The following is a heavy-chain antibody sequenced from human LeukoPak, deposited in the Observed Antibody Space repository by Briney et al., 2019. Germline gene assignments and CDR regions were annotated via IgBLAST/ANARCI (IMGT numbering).Heavy chain of an antibody. J-gene: IGHJ4*02. CDR2: IKQDGSEK. Sequence: GGSLRLSCAASGFTFSSYWMSWVRQAQGKGLEWVANIKQDGSEKYYVDSVKGRFTISRDNAKNSLYLQMNSLRAEDTAVYYCARRYCGGDCYSPYFDYWGQGTLVTVSS. D-gene: IGHD2-21*02. V-gene: IGHV3-7*01. CDR3: ARRYCGGDCYSPYFDY. CDR1: GFTFSSYW.